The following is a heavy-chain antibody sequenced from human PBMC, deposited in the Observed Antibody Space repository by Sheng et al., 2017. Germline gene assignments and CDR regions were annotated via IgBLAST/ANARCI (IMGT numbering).Heavy chain of an antibody. J-gene: IGHJ6*03. CDR1: GGTFSSYA. V-gene: IGHV1-69*05. Sequence: QVQLVQSGAEVKKPGSSVKVSCKASGGTFSSYAISWVRQAPGQGLEWMGGIIPIFGTANYAQKFQGRVTITTDESTSTAYMELSSLRSEDTAVYYCARWGGYDNYYYYYYMDVWGKGTTVTVSS. CDR3: ARWGGYDNYYYYYYMDV. CDR2: IIPIFGTA. D-gene: IGHD5-12*01.